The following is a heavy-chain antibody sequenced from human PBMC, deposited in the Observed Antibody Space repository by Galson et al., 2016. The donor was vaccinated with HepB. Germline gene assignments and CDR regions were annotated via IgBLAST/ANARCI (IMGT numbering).Heavy chain of an antibody. CDR1: GFTFSSYG. J-gene: IGHJ6*02. Sequence: SLRLSCAASGFTFSSYGMYWVRQAPGKGLGWVAVISYDGSKKYYADSVKGRFTISRDNSKNTLYLQMSSLRAEDTAVYYCAKDEFLEGDYYYYGMDVWGQGTTVTVSS. D-gene: IGHD3-3*01. V-gene: IGHV3-30*18. CDR2: ISYDGSKK. CDR3: AKDEFLEGDYYYYGMDV.